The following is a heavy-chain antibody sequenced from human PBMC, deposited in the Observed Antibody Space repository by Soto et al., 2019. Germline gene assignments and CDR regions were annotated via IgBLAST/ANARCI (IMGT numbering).Heavy chain of an antibody. Sequence: SVKVSCKASGGTFSSYAISWVRQAPGQGLEWMGGIIPIFGTAYYAQKFQGRVTITADESTSTAYMELSSLRSDDTAVYYCARVRCSSTSCYTHYYYYGMDVWGQGTTVTVSS. CDR2: IIPIFGTA. CDR3: ARVRCSSTSCYTHYYYYGMDV. D-gene: IGHD2-2*02. J-gene: IGHJ6*02. CDR1: GGTFSSYA. V-gene: IGHV1-69*13.